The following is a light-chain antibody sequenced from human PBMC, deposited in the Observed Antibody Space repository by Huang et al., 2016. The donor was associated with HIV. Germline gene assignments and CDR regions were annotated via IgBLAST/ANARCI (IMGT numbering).Light chain of an antibody. V-gene: IGKV1-39*01. CDR3: QQSYNSPRT. Sequence: DIQMAQSPSSLSASVGDRVTITCRASQSIGSHLNWYQQKPGKAPKVLNYSASTLQSGVPSRFSGSGSGTDFTLTISSLQPEDFAAYYCQQSYNSPRTFGQGTKLEI. CDR1: QSIGSH. CDR2: SAS. J-gene: IGKJ2*01.